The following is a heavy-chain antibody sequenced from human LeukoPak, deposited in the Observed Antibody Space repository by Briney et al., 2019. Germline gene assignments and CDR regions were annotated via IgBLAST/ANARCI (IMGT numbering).Heavy chain of an antibody. V-gene: IGHV1-2*02. J-gene: IGHJ4*02. CDR2: INPNSGGT. CDR3: AREAWYSGSARFDY. D-gene: IGHD1-26*01. Sequence: ASVKVSFKASGYTFTGYYMHWVRQAPGQGLEWMGWINPNSGGTNYAQKFQGRVTMTRDTSISTAYMELSRLRSDDTAVYYCAREAWYSGSARFDYWGQGTLVTVSS. CDR1: GYTFTGYY.